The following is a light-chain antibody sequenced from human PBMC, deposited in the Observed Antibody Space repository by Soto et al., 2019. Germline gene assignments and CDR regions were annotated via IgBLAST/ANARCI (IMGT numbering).Light chain of an antibody. CDR1: QSVSSSY. Sequence: PGERVTLSCRASQSVSSSYLTWYQQKPGQAPRLLIYDASTRATSIPARFSGSGSGTDFTLTISSLQPEDFAGYYCQPDYNLPWMFGQGTKVEIK. CDR3: QPDYNLPWM. J-gene: IGKJ1*01. V-gene: IGKV3D-7*01. CDR2: DAS.